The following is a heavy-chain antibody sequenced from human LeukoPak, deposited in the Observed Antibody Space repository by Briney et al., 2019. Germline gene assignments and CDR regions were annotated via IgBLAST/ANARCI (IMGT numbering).Heavy chain of an antibody. D-gene: IGHD3-10*01. J-gene: IGHJ5*02. CDR2: ISSDGSNT. CDR3: TRGRGSYGWFDP. V-gene: IGHV3-74*01. Sequence: GGSLRLSCAASGFTFSSYSMNWVRQAPGKGLEWVSRISSDGSNTYYADSVKGRFTISRDTAMNTLYLQMNSLRVEDTADYYCTRGRGSYGWFDPWGQGTQVTVSS. CDR1: GFTFSSYS.